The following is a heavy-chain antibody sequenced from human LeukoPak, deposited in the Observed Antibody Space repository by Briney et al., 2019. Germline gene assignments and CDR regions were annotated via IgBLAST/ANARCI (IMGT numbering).Heavy chain of an antibody. CDR1: GFTFSSYA. V-gene: IGHV3-23*01. CDR2: ISGGGGST. D-gene: IGHD2-15*01. Sequence: GGSLRLSCAASGFTFSSYAMSWVRQAPGKGLEWVSVISGGGGSTYYADYTKGRFTISRDTSKNTLHLQMSSLRAEDTAVYYCAKGTGDNCYTPLDYWGQGALVTVSS. CDR3: AKGTGDNCYTPLDY. J-gene: IGHJ4*02.